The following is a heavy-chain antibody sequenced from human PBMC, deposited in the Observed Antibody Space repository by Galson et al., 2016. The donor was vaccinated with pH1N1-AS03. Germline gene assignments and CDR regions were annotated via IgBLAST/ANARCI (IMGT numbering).Heavy chain of an antibody. CDR1: GGSFSTYS. Sequence: SETLSLTCNVSGGSFSTYSWSWIRQPAGKGLEWFGRIYASGSSNYNPSLKSRVTMSLDKSKNQLSLKLSSVTAADTAVYYCARGYCSTMSCQWGFDFWGQGILVTVSS. D-gene: IGHD2-2*01. V-gene: IGHV4-4*07. CDR2: IYASGSS. CDR3: ARGYCSTMSCQWGFDF. J-gene: IGHJ4*02.